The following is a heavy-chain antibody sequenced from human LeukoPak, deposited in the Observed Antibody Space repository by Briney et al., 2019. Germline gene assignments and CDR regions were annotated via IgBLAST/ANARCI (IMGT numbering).Heavy chain of an antibody. J-gene: IGHJ3*02. V-gene: IGHV4-39*07. CDR1: GGSISSSSYY. CDR3: ARTPLGATVGAFDI. Sequence: SSETLSLTCTVSGGSISSSSYYWGWIRQPPGKGLEWIGSIYYSGSTYYNPSLKSRVTISVDTSKNQFSLKLSSVTAADTAVYYCARTPLGATVGAFDIWGQGTMVTVSS. CDR2: IYYSGST. D-gene: IGHD1-26*01.